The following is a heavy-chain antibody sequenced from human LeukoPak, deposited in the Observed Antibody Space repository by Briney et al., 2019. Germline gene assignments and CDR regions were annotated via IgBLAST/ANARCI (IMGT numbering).Heavy chain of an antibody. J-gene: IGHJ4*02. CDR1: GGSISSSSYY. Sequence: SETLSLTCTVSGGSISSSSYYWGWIRQPPGKGLEWIGSIYYSGSTYYNPSLKSRVTISVDTSKNQFSLKLSSVTAADTAVYYCATNLYCSSTSCRGTVDYWGQGTLVTVSS. CDR2: IYYSGST. V-gene: IGHV4-39*07. D-gene: IGHD2-2*01. CDR3: ATNLYCSSTSCRGTVDY.